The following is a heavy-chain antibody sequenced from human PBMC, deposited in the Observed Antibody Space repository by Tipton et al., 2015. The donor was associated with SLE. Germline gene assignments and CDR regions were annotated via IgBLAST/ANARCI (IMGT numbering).Heavy chain of an antibody. J-gene: IGHJ4*02. CDR2: INAGNGNT. Sequence: LVQSGAEVKKPGASVKVSCKTSGYTFTSYAMHWVRQAPGQRLEWMGWINAGNGNTKYSQKFQGRVTITRDTSATTAYMELSSLKSEDTAVYYCARVRTSHCPTSGYWGQGTLVTVSS. V-gene: IGHV1-3*01. CDR3: ARVRTSHCPTSGY. CDR1: GYTFTSYA. D-gene: IGHD2-2*01.